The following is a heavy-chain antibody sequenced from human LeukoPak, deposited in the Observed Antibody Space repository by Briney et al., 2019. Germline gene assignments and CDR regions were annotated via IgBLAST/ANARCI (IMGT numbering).Heavy chain of an antibody. CDR3: ARVGMRVVPPYGMDV. Sequence: PGGSLRLSCAASGFTVSSNYMSWVRQAPGKGLEWVSVIYSGGSTYYADSVKGRFTISRDNSKNTLYLQMNSLRVEDTAVYYCARVGMRVVPPYGMDVWGQGTTVTVSS. V-gene: IGHV3-66*01. J-gene: IGHJ6*02. CDR1: GFTVSSNY. D-gene: IGHD2-2*01. CDR2: IYSGGST.